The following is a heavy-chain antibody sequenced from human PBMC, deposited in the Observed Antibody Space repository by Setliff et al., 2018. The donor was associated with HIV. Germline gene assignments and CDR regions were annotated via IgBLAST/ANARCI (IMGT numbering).Heavy chain of an antibody. CDR2: ITSNLNYR. V-gene: IGHV3-21*01. CDR1: GFSFSRYT. CDR3: ARGDSFVYSYVYPDY. Sequence: GGSLRLSCVASGFSFSRYTMMWVRQALGKGLEWVSSITSNLNYRYADSVKGRFTISRDNTKNSLYLQMNSLRAEDTAVYHCARGDSFVYSYVYPDYWGQGTQVTVSS. J-gene: IGHJ4*02. D-gene: IGHD3-22*01.